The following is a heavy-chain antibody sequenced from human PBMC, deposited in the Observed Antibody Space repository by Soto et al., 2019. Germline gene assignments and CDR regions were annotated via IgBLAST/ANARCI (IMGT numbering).Heavy chain of an antibody. V-gene: IGHV1-58*01. CDR3: AADSEGGYYYYYGMDV. CDR2: IVVGSGNT. Sequence: ASVKVSCKASVFTFTSSAVQWVRPARGQRLEWIGWIVVGSGNTNYAQKFQERVTITRDMSTSTAYMELSSLRSEDTAVYYCAADSEGGYYYYYGMDVWGQGTTVTVSS. J-gene: IGHJ6*02. CDR1: VFTFTSSA.